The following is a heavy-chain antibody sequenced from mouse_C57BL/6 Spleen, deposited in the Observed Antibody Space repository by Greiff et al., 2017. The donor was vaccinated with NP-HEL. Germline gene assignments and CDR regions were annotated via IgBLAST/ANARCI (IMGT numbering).Heavy chain of an antibody. J-gene: IGHJ1*03. CDR1: GYTFTSYW. CDR2: IYPGTGST. V-gene: IGHV1-55*01. CDR3: ARGLRYLWYFEV. D-gene: IGHD1-1*01. Sequence: QVQLQQPGAELVKPGASVKMSCKASGYTFTSYWITWVKQRPGQGLEWIGDIYPGTGSTNSNEKFKSKATLTVDTSSSTAYMQLSSLTSEDAAVYYCARGLRYLWYFEVWGTGTTVTVSS.